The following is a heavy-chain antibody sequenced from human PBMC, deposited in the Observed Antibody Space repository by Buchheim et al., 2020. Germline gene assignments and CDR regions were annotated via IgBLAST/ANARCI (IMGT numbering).Heavy chain of an antibody. Sequence: QVQLQQWGAGLLKPSETLSLTCAVYGGSFSGYYWSWIRQPPGKGLEWIGEINHSGSTNYNPSLKSRVTISVDTSKNQFSLKLSSVTAADTAVYYCARGGIAAAGNWVLSNWFDPWGQGTL. CDR2: INHSGST. CDR3: ARGGIAAAGNWVLSNWFDP. D-gene: IGHD6-13*01. CDR1: GGSFSGYY. V-gene: IGHV4-34*01. J-gene: IGHJ5*02.